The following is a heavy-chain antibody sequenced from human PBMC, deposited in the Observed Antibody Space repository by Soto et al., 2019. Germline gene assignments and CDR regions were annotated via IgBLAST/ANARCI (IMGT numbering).Heavy chain of an antibody. CDR3: ARSVVVVTALDY. CDR2: INAGNGNT. D-gene: IGHD2-21*02. J-gene: IGHJ4*02. CDR1: GYTFTSYA. Sequence: QVQLVQSGAEEKKPGASVKVSCKASGYTFTSYAMHWVRQAPGQRLEWMGWINAGNGNTKYSQKSQGRVTSTRDTAAITGYMELSGLRSEETAVYYCARSVVVVTALDYWGQGTLVTVSS. V-gene: IGHV1-3*05.